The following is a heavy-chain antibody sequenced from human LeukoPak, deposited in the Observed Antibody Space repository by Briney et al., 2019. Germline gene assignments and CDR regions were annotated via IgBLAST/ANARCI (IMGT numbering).Heavy chain of an antibody. Sequence: GGSLRLSCATSGFSFNSYGMNWVRQAPGKGVEWVSYISVSDGTIYYADSVKGRFTISSDNAKNSLFLQMSSLRVEDTAIYYCTRDTHFYDYWGQGTLVTVSS. V-gene: IGHV3-48*01. CDR3: TRDTHFYDY. D-gene: IGHD2/OR15-2a*01. J-gene: IGHJ4*02. CDR1: GFSFNSYG. CDR2: ISVSDGTI.